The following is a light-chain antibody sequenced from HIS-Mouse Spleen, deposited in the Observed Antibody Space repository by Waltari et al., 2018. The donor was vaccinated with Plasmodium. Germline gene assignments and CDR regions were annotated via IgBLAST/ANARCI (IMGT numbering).Light chain of an antibody. CDR1: SSDVGSYNL. CDR3: SSYAGSNNLV. Sequence: QSALTQPASVSGSPGQSITISCTGTSSDVGSYNLVSWYQQHPGKAPKLMIYEGSKRPSGGSKLFSGSKSCNTASLTISGLQAEDEADYYCSSYAGSNNLVFGGGTKLTVL. V-gene: IGLV2-23*01. CDR2: EGS. J-gene: IGLJ2*01.